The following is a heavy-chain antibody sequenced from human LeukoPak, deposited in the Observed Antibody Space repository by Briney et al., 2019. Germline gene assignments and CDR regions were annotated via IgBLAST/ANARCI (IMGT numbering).Heavy chain of an antibody. D-gene: IGHD2-21*01. CDR1: GLTASHNVNKA. V-gene: IGHV3-23*01. Sequence: PGGSLRLSCAPSGLTASHNVNKAMSWVRQAPGKRLEWVSGITTSGSTYYADSVKGRFTISRENSNNTLYLHMDSLRAEDTAVYYCAKAPVWNYYYGLDVWGQGTTVTVSS. CDR2: ITTSGST. J-gene: IGHJ6*02. CDR3: AKAPVWNYYYGLDV.